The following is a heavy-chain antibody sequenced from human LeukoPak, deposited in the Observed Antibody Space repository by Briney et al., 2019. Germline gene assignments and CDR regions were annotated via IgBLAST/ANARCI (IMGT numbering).Heavy chain of an antibody. V-gene: IGHV4-34*01. CDR2: INHSGST. D-gene: IGHD2-2*01. CDR1: GGSFSGYY. Sequence: SETLSLTCAVYGGSFSGYYWTWIRQHPGKGLQWIGEINHSGSTNYIPSLKSRVTIPVDTSKNQFSLKLSSVTAADTAVYYCARAPGYCSSTSCYARTRYYYYMDVWGKGTTVTVSS. CDR3: ARAPGYCSSTSCYARTRYYYYMDV. J-gene: IGHJ6*03.